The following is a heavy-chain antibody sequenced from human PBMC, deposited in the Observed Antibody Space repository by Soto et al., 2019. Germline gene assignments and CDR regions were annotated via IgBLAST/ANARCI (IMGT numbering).Heavy chain of an antibody. D-gene: IGHD3-22*01. J-gene: IGHJ5*02. CDR2: INHSGST. CDR3: ARVDYYDSSGSPEGWFDP. V-gene: IGHV4-34*01. Sequence: PSETLSLTCAVYGGSFSGYYWSWIRQPPGKGLEWIGEINHSGSTNYNPSLKSRVTISVDTSKNQFSLKLSSVTAADTAVYYCARVDYYDSSGSPEGWFDPWXQGTLVTVSS. CDR1: GGSFSGYY.